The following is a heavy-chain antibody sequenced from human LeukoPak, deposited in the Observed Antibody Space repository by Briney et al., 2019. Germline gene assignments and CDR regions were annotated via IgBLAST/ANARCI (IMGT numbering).Heavy chain of an antibody. Sequence: ASXXVSCKASGGTFSSYAISWVRQAPGQGLEWMGGIIPIFDTANYAQKFQGRVTITADESTSTAYMELSSLRSEDTAVYYCARDNEWLSPYNWFDPWGQGTLVTVSS. CDR1: GGTFSSYA. CDR2: IIPIFDTA. CDR3: ARDNEWLSPYNWFDP. D-gene: IGHD3-3*01. V-gene: IGHV1-69*01. J-gene: IGHJ5*02.